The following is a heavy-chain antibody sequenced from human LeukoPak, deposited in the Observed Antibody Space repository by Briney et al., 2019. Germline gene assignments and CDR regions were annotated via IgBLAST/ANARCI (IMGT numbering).Heavy chain of an antibody. CDR3: ARQICDSESDY. Sequence: GGSLRLSCAASGFTLSSYEMSWVRQAPGKGLEWVSYISSSGSTIYYADSVKGRFTISRDNAKNSLYLQMNSLRAEDTAVYYCARQICDSESDYWGQGTLVTVSS. D-gene: IGHD2-15*01. J-gene: IGHJ4*02. CDR1: GFTLSSYE. CDR2: ISSSGSTI. V-gene: IGHV3-48*03.